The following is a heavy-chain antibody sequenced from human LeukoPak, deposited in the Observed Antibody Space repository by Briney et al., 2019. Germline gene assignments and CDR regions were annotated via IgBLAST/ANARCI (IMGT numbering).Heavy chain of an antibody. CDR3: AREGSGVAGHFDY. CDR1: GFTFSSYR. V-gene: IGHV3-21*01. Sequence: GGSLSLSSAASGFTFSSYRMNWVRRAPGKGLEWVSSISSSSSYVYYADSVKGRFTISRDNAKNSLYLQMNSLRAEDTAVYYCAREGSGVAGHFDYWGQGTLVTVSS. D-gene: IGHD6-19*01. CDR2: ISSSSSYV. J-gene: IGHJ4*02.